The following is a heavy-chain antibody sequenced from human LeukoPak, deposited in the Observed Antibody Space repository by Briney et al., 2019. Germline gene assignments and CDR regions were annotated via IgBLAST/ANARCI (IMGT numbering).Heavy chain of an antibody. D-gene: IGHD4-23*01. J-gene: IGHJ4*02. V-gene: IGHV4-59*08. CDR2: IYYSGST. CDR1: GGSISSYY. CDR3: ARQGDGDYGGNAQKGVDY. Sequence: SETLSLTRTVSGGSISSYYWSWIRQPPGKGLEWIGYIYYSGSTNYNPSLKSRVTISVDTSKNQFSLKLSSVTAADTAVYYCARQGDGDYGGNAQKGVDYWGQGTLVTVSS.